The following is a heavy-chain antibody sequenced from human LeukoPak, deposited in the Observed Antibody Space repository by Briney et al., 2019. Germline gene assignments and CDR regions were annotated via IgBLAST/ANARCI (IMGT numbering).Heavy chain of an antibody. D-gene: IGHD3-22*01. CDR2: IDPSDSYT. J-gene: IGHJ6*02. V-gene: IGHV5-10-1*01. Sequence: GESLKISCKGSGYSFTTYWIGWVSQMPGKGLEWMGRIDPSDSYTKYSPSLQGHVTISVDKSINTAYLQWSSLKASDTAMYYCAIYYGYPDVWGQGTTVTVSS. CDR1: GYSFTTYW. CDR3: AIYYGYPDV.